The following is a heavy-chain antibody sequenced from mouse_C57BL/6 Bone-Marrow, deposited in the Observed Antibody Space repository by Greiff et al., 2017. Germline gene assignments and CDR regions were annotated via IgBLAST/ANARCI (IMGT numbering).Heavy chain of an antibody. CDR3: ASEGYDRWPY. D-gene: IGHD3-2*02. CDR1: GLPFTSSG. Sequence: QVQLQQSGPGLVAPSPSLSITCPVSGLPFTSSGVDWVRQSPGKGLEWLGVIWGVGRTNYNSALKSRLKFSKDNSKRPVFIKMNSLQTNDTAMYYCASEGYDRWPYRGQGALVTDS. CDR2: IWGVGRT. V-gene: IGHV2-6*01. J-gene: IGHJ3*01.